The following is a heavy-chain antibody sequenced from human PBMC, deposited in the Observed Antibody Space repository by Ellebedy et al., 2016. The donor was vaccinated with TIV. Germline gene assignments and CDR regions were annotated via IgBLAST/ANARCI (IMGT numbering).Heavy chain of an antibody. J-gene: IGHJ4*02. D-gene: IGHD5-18*01. CDR2: ISSSSSTI. Sequence: PGGSLRLSCAASGFTFSSYSMNWVRQAPGKGLEWVSYISSSSSTIYYADSVKGRFTISRDNAKNSLYLQMNSLRAEDTAVYYCARDRPYSYGSIDYWGQGTLVTVSS. CDR1: GFTFSSYS. CDR3: ARDRPYSYGSIDY. V-gene: IGHV3-48*04.